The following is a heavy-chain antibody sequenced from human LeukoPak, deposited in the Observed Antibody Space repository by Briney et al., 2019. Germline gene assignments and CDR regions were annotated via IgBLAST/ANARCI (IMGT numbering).Heavy chain of an antibody. J-gene: IGHJ4*02. V-gene: IGHV3-11*06. D-gene: IGHD3-22*01. CDR1: GFTFSDYY. CDR2: ITSSSYT. CDR3: ARDAGGYYPDY. Sequence: GGSLRLSCAASGFTFSDYYMSWIRQAPGKGREWVSYITSSSYTNYADSVKGRFTISRDNAKNSLYLQMNSLRPEDTAVYYCARDAGGYYPDYWGQGTLVTVSS.